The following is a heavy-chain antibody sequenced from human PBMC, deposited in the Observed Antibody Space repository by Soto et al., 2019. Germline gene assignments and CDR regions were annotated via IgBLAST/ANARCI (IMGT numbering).Heavy chain of an antibody. D-gene: IGHD6-13*01. V-gene: IGHV1-3*01. Sequence: ASVKVSCKASGYTFTSYAMHWVRQAPGQRLEWMGWINAGNGNTKYSQKFQGRVTITRDTSASTAYMELSSLRSEDTAVYYCARPVNSSSSWYTSIYWGQGTLVTVSS. CDR3: ARPVNSSSSWYTSIY. CDR1: GYTFTSYA. CDR2: INAGNGNT. J-gene: IGHJ4*02.